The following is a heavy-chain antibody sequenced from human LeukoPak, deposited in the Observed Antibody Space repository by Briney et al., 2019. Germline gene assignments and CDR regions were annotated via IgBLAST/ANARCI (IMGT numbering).Heavy chain of an antibody. J-gene: IGHJ4*02. CDR3: ARLPNYYDSSGYSRDY. V-gene: IGHV1-8*01. CDR2: VNPNSGNT. CDR1: GYTFTSYD. Sequence: ASVKVSCKASGYTFTSYDINWVRQATGQGLEWMGWVNPNSGNTGYAQKFQGRVTMTRNTSISTAYMELSSLRSEDTAVYYCARLPNYYDSSGYSRDYWGQGTLVTASS. D-gene: IGHD3-22*01.